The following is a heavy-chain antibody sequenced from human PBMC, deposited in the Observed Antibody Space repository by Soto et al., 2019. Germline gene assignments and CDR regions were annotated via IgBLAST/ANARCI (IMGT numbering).Heavy chain of an antibody. Sequence: ASVKVSCKASGYTFTSYGISWLRQAPGQGLEWMGWISAYNGNTNYAQKLQGRVTMTTDTSTSTAYMELRSLRSDDTAVYYCAREGAITMVRGVITYYYYGMDVWGQGTTVTVSS. CDR3: AREGAITMVRGVITYYYYGMDV. J-gene: IGHJ6*02. CDR1: GYTFTSYG. V-gene: IGHV1-18*01. CDR2: ISAYNGNT. D-gene: IGHD3-10*01.